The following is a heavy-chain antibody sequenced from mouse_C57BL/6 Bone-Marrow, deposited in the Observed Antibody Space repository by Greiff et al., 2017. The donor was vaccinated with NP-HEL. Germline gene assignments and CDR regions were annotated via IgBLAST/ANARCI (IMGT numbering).Heavy chain of an antibody. D-gene: IGHD1-1*01. V-gene: IGHV1-64*01. CDR2: IHPNSGST. CDR3: ASYYYGFAY. CDR1: GYTFTSYW. Sequence: QVQLQQPGAELVKPGASVKLSCKASGYTFTSYWMHWVKQRPGQGLEWIGMIHPNSGSTNYNEKFKSKATLTVDKSSSAAYMQLSSLPSEDSAVYYCASYYYGFAYWGQGTVVTVTA. J-gene: IGHJ3*01.